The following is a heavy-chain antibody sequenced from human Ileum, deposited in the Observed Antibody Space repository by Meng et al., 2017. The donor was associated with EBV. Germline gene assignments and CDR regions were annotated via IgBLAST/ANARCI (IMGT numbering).Heavy chain of an antibody. CDR1: GYTLNNLD. J-gene: IGHJ5*02. CDR2: MNSYTGNA. CDR3: ARGSGAGGRDWFDP. V-gene: IGHV1-8*01. Sequence: VPSCAVLNKHGATSKVLANACGYTLNNLDINWYRESAGQGLESIGWMNSYTGNAGYAQEFRGKVTMTRDPSINTAYLEVISLTAEDTAVYYCARGSGAGGRDWFDPWGQGTLVTVSS. D-gene: IGHD3-16*01.